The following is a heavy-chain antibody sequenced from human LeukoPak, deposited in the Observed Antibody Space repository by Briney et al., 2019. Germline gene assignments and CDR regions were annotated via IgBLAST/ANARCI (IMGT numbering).Heavy chain of an antibody. CDR2: ISYDGSNK. CDR3: AKGRGYSGYDSNWFDP. J-gene: IGHJ5*02. V-gene: IGHV3-30*18. D-gene: IGHD5-12*01. Sequence: GGSLRLSCAASGFTFSSYGMHWVRQAPGKGLEWVAVISYDGSNKYYADSVKGRFTISRDNSKNTLYLQMNSLRAEDTAVYYCAKGRGYSGYDSNWFDPWGQGTLVTVSS. CDR1: GFTFSSYG.